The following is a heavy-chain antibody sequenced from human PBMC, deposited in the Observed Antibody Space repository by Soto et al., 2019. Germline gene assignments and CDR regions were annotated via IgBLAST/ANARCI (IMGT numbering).Heavy chain of an antibody. CDR2: IKSDGSGT. V-gene: IGHV3-74*01. D-gene: IGHD3-22*01. J-gene: IGHJ4*02. CDR3: VRGDGDYHDGNGYLGRH. CDR1: GFTFRTYW. Sequence: EVQLVESGGGLVQLGGSLRLSCEASGFTFRTYWMHWVRQAPGKGLVWVSRIKSDGSGTYYADSVEGRFTISRDNAQNTRYLQMNSLRAEDTAVYCCVRGDGDYHDGNGYLGRHWGQGTLVTVSS.